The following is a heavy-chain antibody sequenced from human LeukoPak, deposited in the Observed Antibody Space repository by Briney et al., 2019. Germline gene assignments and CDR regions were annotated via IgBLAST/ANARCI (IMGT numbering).Heavy chain of an antibody. Sequence: SGPALVKPTQTLTLTCTFSGFSLSTSGMCVSWIRQPPGKALEWLARIDWDDDKYSTSLKTRLTISKDTSNNQVVLTMTNMDPVNTATCFCARIRVYCGGDCFSFDYWGQGTLVTVSS. J-gene: IGHJ4*02. CDR3: ARIRVYCGGDCFSFDY. CDR1: GFSLSTSGMC. V-gene: IGHV2-70*11. CDR2: IDWDDDK. D-gene: IGHD2-21*02.